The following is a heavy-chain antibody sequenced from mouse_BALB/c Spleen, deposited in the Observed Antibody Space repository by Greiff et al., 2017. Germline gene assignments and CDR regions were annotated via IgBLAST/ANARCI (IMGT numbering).Heavy chain of an antibody. J-gene: IGHJ4*01. CDR1: GYAFSSYW. D-gene: IGHD2-1*01. Sequence: VQLVESGAELVRPGSSVKISCKASGYAFSSYWMNWVKQRPGQGLEWIGQIYPGDGDTNYNGKFKGKATLTADKSSSTAYMQLSSLTSEDSAVYFCAPLLGYAMDYWGQGTSVTVSS. V-gene: IGHV1-80*01. CDR2: IYPGDGDT. CDR3: APLLGYAMDY.